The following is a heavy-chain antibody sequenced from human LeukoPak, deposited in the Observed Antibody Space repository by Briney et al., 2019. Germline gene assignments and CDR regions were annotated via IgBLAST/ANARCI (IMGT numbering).Heavy chain of an antibody. V-gene: IGHV1-2*02. D-gene: IGHD4-17*01. Sequence: ASVKVSCKASGHTFTRYYMQWVRQAPGQGLEWMGWINPNSGGTNYAQKFQGRVTVTRATSISTAYMELSRLRSGDPAVYYWAREEGYGDSRDYYYMDVWGKGTTVTISS. J-gene: IGHJ6*03. CDR1: GHTFTRYY. CDR2: INPNSGGT. CDR3: AREEGYGDSRDYYYMDV.